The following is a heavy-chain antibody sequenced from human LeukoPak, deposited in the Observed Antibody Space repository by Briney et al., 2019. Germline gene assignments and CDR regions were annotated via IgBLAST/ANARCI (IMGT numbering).Heavy chain of an antibody. Sequence: SETLSLTCTVSGYSISSGYYWGWIRQPPGKGLEWIGSIYHSGSTYYNPSLKSRVTISVDTSKNQFSLKLSSVTAADTAVYYCARALGGRHAFDIWGQGTMVTVSS. CDR1: GYSISSGYY. D-gene: IGHD1-26*01. V-gene: IGHV4-38-2*02. J-gene: IGHJ3*02. CDR2: IYHSGST. CDR3: ARALGGRHAFDI.